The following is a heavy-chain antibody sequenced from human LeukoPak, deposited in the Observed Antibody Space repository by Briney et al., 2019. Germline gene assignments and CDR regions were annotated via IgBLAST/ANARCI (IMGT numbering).Heavy chain of an antibody. CDR1: GGSISSYY. CDR3: ARGGHKPRVVVIIGAGDRGNWFDP. CDR2: IYYSGST. J-gene: IGHJ5*02. V-gene: IGHV4-59*12. Sequence: PSETLSLTCTVSGGSISSYYWSWIRQPPGKGLEWIGYIYYSGSTYYNPSLKSRVTISVDTSKNQFSLKLSSVTAADTAVYYCARGGHKPRVVVIIGAGDRGNWFDPWGQGTLVTVSS. D-gene: IGHD3-22*01.